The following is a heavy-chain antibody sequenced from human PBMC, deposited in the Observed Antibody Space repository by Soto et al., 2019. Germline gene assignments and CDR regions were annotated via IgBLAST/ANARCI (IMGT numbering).Heavy chain of an antibody. V-gene: IGHV4-39*01. CDR1: GGSISSSSYY. J-gene: IGHJ4*02. Sequence: SETLSLTCTVSGGSISSSSYYWGWIRQPPGKGLEWIGSIYYSGSTYHNPSLKSRVTISVDTSKNQFSLKLSSVTAADTAVYYCARHAQHCSSTSCYYYFDYWGQGTLVTVSS. D-gene: IGHD2-2*01. CDR3: ARHAQHCSSTSCYYYFDY. CDR2: IYYSGST.